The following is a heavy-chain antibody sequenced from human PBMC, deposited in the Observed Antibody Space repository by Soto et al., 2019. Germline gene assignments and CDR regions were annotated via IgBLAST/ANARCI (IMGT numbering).Heavy chain of an antibody. J-gene: IGHJ4*02. Sequence: SETLSLTCTVSGGSISSYYWSWIRQPPGKGLEWIGYIYYSGSTNYNPSLKSRVTISVDTSKNQFSLKLSSVTAADTVVYYCARLGGYYQALDHWSQGTLVTVSS. CDR1: GGSISSYY. CDR3: ARLGGYYQALDH. CDR2: IYYSGST. D-gene: IGHD3-3*01. V-gene: IGHV4-59*01.